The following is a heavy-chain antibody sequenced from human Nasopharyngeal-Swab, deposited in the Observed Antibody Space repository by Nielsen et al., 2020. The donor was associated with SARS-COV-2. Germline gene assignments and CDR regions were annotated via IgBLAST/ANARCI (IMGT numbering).Heavy chain of an antibody. J-gene: IGHJ4*02. D-gene: IGHD5/OR15-5a*01. V-gene: IGHV3-33*03. CDR1: GFTFSSYG. CDR3: AKLGLFAGYDYSVAY. Sequence: GESLKISCAASGFTFSSYGMHWIRQAPGKGLEWVASIWYDGSDKYYADSVKGRFTISKDNSRNTVYLQMNSLRAEDTAVYYCAKLGLFAGYDYSVAYWGQGTLVTVSS. CDR2: IWYDGSDK.